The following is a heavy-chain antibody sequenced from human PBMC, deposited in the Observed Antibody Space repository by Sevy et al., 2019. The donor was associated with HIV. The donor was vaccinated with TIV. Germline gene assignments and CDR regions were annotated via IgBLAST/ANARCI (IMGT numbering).Heavy chain of an antibody. Sequence: GESLKISCAASGFTFSSYSMNWVRQAPGKGLEWVSSISSSSSYIYYADSVKGRFTISRDNAKNSLYLQMNSLRAEDTAVYYCARGQTYYDFWSGYYGMDVWGQGTTVTVSS. CDR1: GFTFSSYS. CDR3: ARGQTYYDFWSGYYGMDV. V-gene: IGHV3-21*01. D-gene: IGHD3-3*01. J-gene: IGHJ6*02. CDR2: ISSSSSYI.